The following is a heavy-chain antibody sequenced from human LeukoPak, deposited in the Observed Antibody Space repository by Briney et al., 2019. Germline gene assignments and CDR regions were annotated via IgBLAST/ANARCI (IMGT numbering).Heavy chain of an antibody. V-gene: IGHV4-39*01. D-gene: IGHD4-11*01. Sequence: ALETLSLTCTVSGGSIISSSYYWGWIRQPPGKGLEWIASIYYSGSTYYNPSLKSRVTISVDTSRNQFSLKLNSVTAADTAVYYCVGHLPYSNYCNYWGQGTLVTVSS. CDR1: GGSIISSSYY. CDR2: IYYSGST. J-gene: IGHJ4*02. CDR3: VGHLPYSNYCNY.